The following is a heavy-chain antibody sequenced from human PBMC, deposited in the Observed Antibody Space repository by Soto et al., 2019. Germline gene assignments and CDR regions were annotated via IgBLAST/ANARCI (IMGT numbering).Heavy chain of an antibody. CDR1: GYTFTSFA. CDR2: ISASNGNT. Sequence: VSVQVSCKAFGYTFTSFAIIWVRQAPGQGLEWMGWISASNGNTNYAQKLQDRVTMTTDTSTNTAYMELRSLRSDDTAVYYCARSFSSIWFMFDYWGQGTLVTVSS. D-gene: IGHD6-13*01. CDR3: ARSFSSIWFMFDY. V-gene: IGHV1-18*01. J-gene: IGHJ4*02.